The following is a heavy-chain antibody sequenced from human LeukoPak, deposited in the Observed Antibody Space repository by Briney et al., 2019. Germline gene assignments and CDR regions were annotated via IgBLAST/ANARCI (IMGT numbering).Heavy chain of an antibody. J-gene: IGHJ4*02. D-gene: IGHD3-10*01. V-gene: IGHV3-30*02. Sequence: GGSLRLSCAASGFTFSTYGMHWVRQAPGKGLEWVAVIWYGGSNTYYADSVKGRFTNSRDNSKNTLYLQMNSLRAEDTAVYYCAKDARVRRLDSPGVDYWGQGTLVTVSS. CDR3: AKDARVRRLDSPGVDY. CDR2: IWYGGSNT. CDR1: GFTFSTYG.